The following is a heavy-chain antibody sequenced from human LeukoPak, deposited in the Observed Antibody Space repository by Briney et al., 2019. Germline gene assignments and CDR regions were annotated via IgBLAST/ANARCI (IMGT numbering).Heavy chain of an antibody. CDR3: ARELWGFDY. D-gene: IGHD7-27*01. V-gene: IGHV6-1*01. J-gene: IGHJ4*02. Sequence: SQTLSLTCAISGHILPTNRAAWNWTRQSPSRGLEWLGRRYYRSKWYNEYAVSVRSRITIDADTSKNQFSVHLNSVTAEDTAVYYWARELWGFDYWGQGTLVTVSS. CDR2: RYYRSKWYN. CDR1: GHILPTNRAA.